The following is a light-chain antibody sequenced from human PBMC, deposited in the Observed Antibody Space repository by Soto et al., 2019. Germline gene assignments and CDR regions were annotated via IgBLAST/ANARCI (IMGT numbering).Light chain of an antibody. CDR2: WAS. Sequence: DIVMTQSPDSLAVSLGERATINCKSSQRVLYSSNNWNYLAWYQQKPGLPPKVLIYWASARIRGVPDRFSGSGSGTDFTLTISSLQAEDVAVYYCQQYYTFPLTFGGGTKVDIK. CDR1: QRVLYSSNNWNY. J-gene: IGKJ4*01. CDR3: QQYYTFPLT. V-gene: IGKV4-1*01.